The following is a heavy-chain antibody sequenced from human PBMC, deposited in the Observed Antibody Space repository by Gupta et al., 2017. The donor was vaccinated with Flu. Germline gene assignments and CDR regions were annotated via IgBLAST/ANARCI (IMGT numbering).Heavy chain of an antibody. CDR2: IIPIFGTA. J-gene: IGHJ4*02. CDR1: GGTFSSSA. V-gene: IGHV1-69*01. D-gene: IGHD5-18*01. CDR3: ARTRGDGGYSPYYFDY. Sequence: QVQLVQSGAEVKQPGSSVKVSCKASGGTFSSSAISWVRQAPGQGLEWMGGIIPIFGTANYAQKCQGRVTITADESTSTAYMELSSLRSEDTAVYYCARTRGDGGYSPYYFDYWGQGTLVTVSS.